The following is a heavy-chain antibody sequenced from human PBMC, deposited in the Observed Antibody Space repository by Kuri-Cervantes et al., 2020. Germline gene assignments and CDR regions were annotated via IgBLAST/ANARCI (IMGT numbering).Heavy chain of an antibody. J-gene: IGHJ3*02. D-gene: IGHD4-17*01. CDR2: ISSSSSYI. CDR1: GFTLSSYD. CDR3: AKRNRGFYGDYRLAFDI. V-gene: IGHV3-21*01. Sequence: GESMKISRAASGFTLSSYDLSWVRQAPGKGLEWVSSISSSSSYIYYADSVKGRFTISRDNAKNSLYLQMNSLRAEDTAVYYCAKRNRGFYGDYRLAFDIWGQGTMVTVSS.